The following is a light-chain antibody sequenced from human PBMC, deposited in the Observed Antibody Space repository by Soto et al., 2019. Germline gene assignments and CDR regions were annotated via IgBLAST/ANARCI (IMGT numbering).Light chain of an antibody. CDR3: SSYAGRNNLV. J-gene: IGLJ2*01. Sequence: QSALTQPPSASGSPGQSVTISCTGTSSDLGGYDYVSWYQQHPGKAPKLIIYEVTKRPSGVPDRFSGSKSGNTASLTVSGLQAEDEADYYCSSYAGRNNLVFGGGTKVTVL. CDR1: SSDLGGYDY. CDR2: EVT. V-gene: IGLV2-8*01.